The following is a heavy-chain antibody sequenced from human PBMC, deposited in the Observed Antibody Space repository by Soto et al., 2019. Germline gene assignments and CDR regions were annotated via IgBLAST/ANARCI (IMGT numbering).Heavy chain of an antibody. Sequence: PSETLSLTCAVYGGSFSGYYWSWIRQPPGKGLEWIGEINHSGSTNYNPSLKSRVTISVDTSKNQFSLKLSSVTAADTAVYYCAGLRGSYDYYGMDVWGQGTTVTVSS. D-gene: IGHD1-26*01. V-gene: IGHV4-34*01. CDR1: GGSFSGYY. CDR2: INHSGST. CDR3: AGLRGSYDYYGMDV. J-gene: IGHJ6*02.